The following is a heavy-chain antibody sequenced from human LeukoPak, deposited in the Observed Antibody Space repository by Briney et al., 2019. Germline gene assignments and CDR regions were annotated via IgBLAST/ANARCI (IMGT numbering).Heavy chain of an antibody. CDR2: INHSGST. V-gene: IGHV4-34*01. D-gene: IGHD6-13*01. Sequence: SETLSLTCAVYGGSFSGYYWSWLRQPPGKGLEWLGEINHSGSTNYNPSLKSRVTISVDTSKNQFSLKLSSVTAADTAVYYCARHSSSWYSHYYMDVWGKGTTVTVSS. CDR3: ARHSSSWYSHYYMDV. CDR1: GGSFSGYY. J-gene: IGHJ6*03.